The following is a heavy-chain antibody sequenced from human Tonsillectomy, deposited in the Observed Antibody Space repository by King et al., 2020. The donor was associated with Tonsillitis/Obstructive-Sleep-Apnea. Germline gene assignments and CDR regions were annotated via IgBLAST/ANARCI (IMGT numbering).Heavy chain of an antibody. CDR2: IDPEDSDT. J-gene: IGHJ4*02. D-gene: IGHD3-3*01. V-gene: IGHV5-51*01. CDR3: ARSAPSVWSGYSPFDY. Sequence: VQLVQSGAEVKKPGESLKISCKASGYSFTTFWIGWVRQMPGKGLEWMGIIDPEDSDTRYSPSFQGQVSISVDKSISTAFLQWSSLKASDSAMYYCARSAPSVWSGYSPFDYWGQGILVTVSS. CDR1: GYSFTTFW.